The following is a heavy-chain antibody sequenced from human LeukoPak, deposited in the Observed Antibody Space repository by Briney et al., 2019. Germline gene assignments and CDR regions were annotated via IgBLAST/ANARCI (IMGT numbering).Heavy chain of an antibody. J-gene: IGHJ5*02. CDR3: AKDPLDYGDNWFDP. CDR2: ISGSGGST. Sequence: GSLRLSCAASGFTFSSYAMSWVRQAPGKGLEWVSAISGSGGSTYYADSVKGRFTISRVNSKNTLYLQMNSLRAEDTAVYYCAKDPLDYGDNWFDPWGQGTLVTVSS. CDR1: GFTFSSYA. V-gene: IGHV3-23*01. D-gene: IGHD4-17*01.